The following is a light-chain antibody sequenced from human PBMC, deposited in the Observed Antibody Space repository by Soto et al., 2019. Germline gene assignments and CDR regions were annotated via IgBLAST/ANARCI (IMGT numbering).Light chain of an antibody. Sequence: DIQMTQSPSTLSASVGDRVTITCRASQSISNWLAWYQQKPGKAPNLLIYKASSLESGVPSRFSGSGSGTEFTLTISSRQTDDFATYYCQQYNTYPLTCGGGTKVEIK. J-gene: IGKJ4*01. CDR1: QSISNW. V-gene: IGKV1-5*03. CDR3: QQYNTYPLT. CDR2: KAS.